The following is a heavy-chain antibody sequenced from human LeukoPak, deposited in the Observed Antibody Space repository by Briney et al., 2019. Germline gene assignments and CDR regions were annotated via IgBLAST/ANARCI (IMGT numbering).Heavy chain of an antibody. D-gene: IGHD1-14*01. Sequence: GRSLRLSCAASEFTFSSYAMHWVRQAPGKGLEWVAAMLYDGSNKYYADSVKGRFTISRDNSQNTLYLQMNSLRAEDTAVYYCGSNRGTYYYYYYMDVWGKGTTVTVSS. CDR2: MLYDGSNK. J-gene: IGHJ6*03. V-gene: IGHV3-30*07. CDR1: EFTFSSYA. CDR3: GSNRGTYYYYYYMDV.